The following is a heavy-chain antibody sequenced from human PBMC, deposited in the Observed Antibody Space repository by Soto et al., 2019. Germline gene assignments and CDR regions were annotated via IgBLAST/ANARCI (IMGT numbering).Heavy chain of an antibody. J-gene: IGHJ4*02. V-gene: IGHV5-10-1*01. CDR1: GYSFTSYW. D-gene: IGHD1-26*01. CDR3: PGGTYSGSYGTYY. Sequence: EVQLVQSGAEVKKPGESLRISCKGSGYSFTSYWISWVRQMPGKGLEWMGRIDPSDSYTNYSPSFQGHVTISADKSISTGYLQWSSLKASNTAVYYWPGGTYSGSYGTYYWGQGTLATVSS. CDR2: IDPSDSYT.